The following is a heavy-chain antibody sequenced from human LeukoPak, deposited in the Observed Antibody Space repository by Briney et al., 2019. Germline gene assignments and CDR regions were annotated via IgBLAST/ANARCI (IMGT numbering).Heavy chain of an antibody. V-gene: IGHV3-21*01. CDR2: ISSSSSYI. J-gene: IGHJ4*02. CDR1: GFTFSSYS. CDR3: ARGGGGSWYVDYFDY. Sequence: GGSLRLSCAASGFTFSSYSMNWVRQAPGKGLEWVSSISSSSSYIYYADSVKGRFTISRDNAKNSLYLQMNSLRAEDTAVYYCARGGGGSWYVDYFDYWGQGTLVTVSS. D-gene: IGHD2-15*01.